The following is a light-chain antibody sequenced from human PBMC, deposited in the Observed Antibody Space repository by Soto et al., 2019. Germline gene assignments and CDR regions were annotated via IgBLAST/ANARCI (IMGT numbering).Light chain of an antibody. CDR1: SSDVGGYNA. Sequence: QSVLAQPASVSGSPGQTITISCTGTSSDVGGYNAVSWYQHHPGKAPKLIIYEVTHRPAGISDRFSASKSGNTASLTISGLQAEDEVDYYCNSFRVNRLYVFGTGTKVTVL. J-gene: IGLJ1*01. CDR3: NSFRVNRLYV. V-gene: IGLV2-14*01. CDR2: EVT.